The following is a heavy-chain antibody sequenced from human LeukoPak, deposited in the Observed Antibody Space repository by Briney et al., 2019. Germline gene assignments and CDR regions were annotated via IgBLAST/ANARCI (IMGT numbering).Heavy chain of an antibody. Sequence: GGSLRLSCAASGFTFSSYWLHWVRQAPGKGLVWVSRINSDGSSTTYADSVKGRFTISRDNAKNTLYLQMNSLRAEDTAVYYCATALYGSGSYYKAYMDVWGEGTTVTISS. J-gene: IGHJ6*03. CDR2: INSDGSST. CDR3: ATALYGSGSYYKAYMDV. D-gene: IGHD3-10*01. V-gene: IGHV3-74*01. CDR1: GFTFSSYW.